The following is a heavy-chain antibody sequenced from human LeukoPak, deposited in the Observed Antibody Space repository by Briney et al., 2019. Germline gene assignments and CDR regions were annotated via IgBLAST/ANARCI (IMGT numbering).Heavy chain of an antibody. CDR2: IRYDGSNK. J-gene: IGHJ4*02. CDR1: GFTFSNAW. D-gene: IGHD3-10*01. V-gene: IGHV3-30*02. CDR3: AAGFILDY. Sequence: QTGGSLRLSCAASGFTFSNAWMSWVRQAPGKGLEWVAFIRYDGSNKYYADSVKGRFTISRDSSKNTLYLQMNSLRVEDTAVYYCAAGFILDYWGQGTLVTVSS.